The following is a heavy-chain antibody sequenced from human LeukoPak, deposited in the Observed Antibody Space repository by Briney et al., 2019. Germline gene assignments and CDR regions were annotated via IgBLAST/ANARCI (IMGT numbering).Heavy chain of an antibody. CDR2: ISSSSSTI. CDR1: GFTFSSYS. CDR3: ARVRDFDWLLSPFDY. V-gene: IGHV3-48*01. D-gene: IGHD3-9*01. J-gene: IGHJ4*02. Sequence: GGSLRLSCAASGFTFSSYSMNWVRQAPGKGLEWVSCISSSSSTIYYADSVKGRFTISRDNAKNSLYLQMNSLRAEDTAVYYCARVRDFDWLLSPFDYWGQGTLVTVSS.